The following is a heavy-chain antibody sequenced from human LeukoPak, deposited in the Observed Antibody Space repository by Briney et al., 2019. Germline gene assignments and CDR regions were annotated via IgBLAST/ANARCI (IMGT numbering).Heavy chain of an antibody. CDR2: INHSGST. CDR3: ARVPIRSYDPFDY. CDR1: GGSFSGYY. D-gene: IGHD1-26*01. J-gene: IGHJ4*02. Sequence: PSETLSLTCAVYGGSFSGYYWSWIRQPPGKGLEWIGEINHSGSTNYNPSLKSRVTKSVDTSKNQFSLKLSSVTAADTAVYYCARVPIRSYDPFDYWGQGTLVTVSS. V-gene: IGHV4-34*01.